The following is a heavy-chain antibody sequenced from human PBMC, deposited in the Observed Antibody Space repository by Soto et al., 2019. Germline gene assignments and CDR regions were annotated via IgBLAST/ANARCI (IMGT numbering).Heavy chain of an antibody. V-gene: IGHV3-11*01. CDR3: ARGDLRFLRGIDS. D-gene: IGHD3-3*01. CDR1: TFTFTDSRFTFSDYY. CDR2: ISSSGTTT. J-gene: IGHJ5*01. Sequence: QMQLVESGGGLVKPGGSLRLSCAASTFTFTDSRFTFSDYYINWIRQGPGKGLEWLATISSSGTTTFYAESVKGRFTISRDNAKNSVFLQMNSLGDDDTAVYYCARGDLRFLRGIDSWGQGTLVTVSS.